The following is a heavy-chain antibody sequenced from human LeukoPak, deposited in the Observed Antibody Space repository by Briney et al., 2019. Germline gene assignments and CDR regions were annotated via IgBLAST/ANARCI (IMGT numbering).Heavy chain of an antibody. V-gene: IGHV3-33*06. J-gene: IGHJ4*02. CDR2: IWYDGSKT. Sequence: GGSLRLSCAASGFTFSNYGMHWVRQAPGKGLEWVAVIWYDGSKTYYADSVKGRFTISRDNSKNTLYLQMNSLRAEDTAVYYCAKAAVPGIPSLVDYWGQGTLVTVSS. D-gene: IGHD1-26*01. CDR1: GFTFSNYG. CDR3: AKAAVPGIPSLVDY.